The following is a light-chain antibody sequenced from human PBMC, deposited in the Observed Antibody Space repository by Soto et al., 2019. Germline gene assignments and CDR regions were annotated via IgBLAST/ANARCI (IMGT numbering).Light chain of an antibody. CDR1: QAVTTK. CDR2: GAS. V-gene: IGKV3-15*01. J-gene: IGKJ4*01. CDR3: QQYDNWPLS. Sequence: ERVMTQSPATLSVSPGESAILSCRASQAVTTKLAWYQQKPGQAPRLLIYGASTRATGIPARFSGSGSGTEFTLTISSLQSEDFAVYFCQQYDNWPLSFGGGTKVEVK.